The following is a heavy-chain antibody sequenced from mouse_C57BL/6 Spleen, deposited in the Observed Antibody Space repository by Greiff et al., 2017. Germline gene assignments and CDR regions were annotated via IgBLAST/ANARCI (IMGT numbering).Heavy chain of an antibody. CDR1: GYSITSGYY. D-gene: IGHD1-1*01. CDR3: ARDKGAYGRNYAMDY. CDR2: ISYDGSN. J-gene: IGHJ4*01. V-gene: IGHV3-6*01. Sequence: EVKLQESGPGLVKPSQSLSLTCSVTGYSITSGYYWNWIRQFPGNKLEWMGYISYDGSNNYNPSLKNRISITRDTSKNQFFLKLNSLTTEDTATYYCARDKGAYGRNYAMDYWGQGTSVTVSS.